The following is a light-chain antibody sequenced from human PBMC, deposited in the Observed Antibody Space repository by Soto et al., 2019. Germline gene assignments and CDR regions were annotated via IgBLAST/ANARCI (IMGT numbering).Light chain of an antibody. CDR2: TGS. J-gene: IGKJ1*01. Sequence: IQLTQSPSSLSASVGDRVTVTCRASDDITNYLAWYQQKPGEAPKLLIFTGSLLHSGVPPRFSGSGSGTDFTLTISSLQPEDFATYYCQQTLSFPPTFGQGTKV. CDR3: QQTLSFPPT. V-gene: IGKV1-9*01. CDR1: DDITNY.